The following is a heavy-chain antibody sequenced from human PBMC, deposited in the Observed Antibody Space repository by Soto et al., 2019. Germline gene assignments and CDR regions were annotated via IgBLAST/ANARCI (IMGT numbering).Heavy chain of an antibody. D-gene: IGHD5-12*01. J-gene: IGHJ4*02. CDR3: ARVWLVNDY. Sequence: GASVKVSCKASGYNFTSYGMSWVRQAPGQGLEWMGWISGYNDKTNYAQKFQGRVTMTTDTSTSTAYMELWNLRPDDTAVYYCARVWLVNDYWGQGTLVTVSS. V-gene: IGHV1-18*01. CDR2: ISGYNDKT. CDR1: GYNFTSYG.